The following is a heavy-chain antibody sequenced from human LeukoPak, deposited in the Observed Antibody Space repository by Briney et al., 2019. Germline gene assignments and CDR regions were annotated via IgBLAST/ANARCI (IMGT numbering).Heavy chain of an antibody. V-gene: IGHV4-38-2*02. J-gene: IGHJ4*02. D-gene: IGHD3-9*01. Sequence: KPSETLSLTCTVSGYSISSVHYWVWIQQPPGKGLEWIGSVHHSGTTYYNPSLKSRVTISLDTSKNQFSLRLSSVTAADTAVYYCARGTPQYDTLTGYADYWGQGTLVTVSS. CDR1: GYSISSVHY. CDR2: VHHSGTT. CDR3: ARGTPQYDTLTGYADY.